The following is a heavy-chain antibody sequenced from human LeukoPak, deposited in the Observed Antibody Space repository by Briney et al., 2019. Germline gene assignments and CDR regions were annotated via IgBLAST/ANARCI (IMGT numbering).Heavy chain of an antibody. CDR2: ISGDGGST. Sequence: GGSLRLSCAASGFTFDDYAMHWVRQVPGKGLEWVSLISGDGGSTYYADSVKGRFTISRDNSKYTLYLQMNSLRADDTAVYYCARSYSSGLTAFDIWGQGTMITVSS. CDR1: GFTFDDYA. CDR3: ARSYSSGLTAFDI. J-gene: IGHJ3*02. D-gene: IGHD6-19*01. V-gene: IGHV3-43*02.